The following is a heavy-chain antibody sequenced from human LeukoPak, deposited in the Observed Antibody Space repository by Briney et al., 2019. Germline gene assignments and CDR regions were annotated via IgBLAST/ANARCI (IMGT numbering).Heavy chain of an antibody. D-gene: IGHD2-8*02. J-gene: IGHJ4*02. CDR2: ISGSSGGA. V-gene: IGHV3-23*01. CDR1: GFTFSSYA. Sequence: GGSLRLSCAGSGFTFSSYAVSWVRQAPGKELEWVSVISGSSGGANYADSVKGRFTISRDISKNTLFLQLNSLRAEDTAVYYCAKGALPGPPYYFDYWGQGTLVTVSS. CDR3: AKGALPGPPYYFDY.